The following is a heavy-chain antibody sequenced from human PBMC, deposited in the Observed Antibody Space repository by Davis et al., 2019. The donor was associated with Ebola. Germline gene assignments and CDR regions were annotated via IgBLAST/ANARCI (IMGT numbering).Heavy chain of an antibody. CDR2: IYDGGST. Sequence: PGGSLRLSCTVSGGSISSYYWSWIRQPPGKGLEWIGYIYDGGSTNYNPSLKSRVTISLDTSKNQFSLKLSSVTAADTAVYYCARGGSYSGSYYYWGQGTLVTVSS. CDR1: GGSISSYY. V-gene: IGHV4-59*12. CDR3: ARGGSYSGSYYY. J-gene: IGHJ4*02. D-gene: IGHD1-26*01.